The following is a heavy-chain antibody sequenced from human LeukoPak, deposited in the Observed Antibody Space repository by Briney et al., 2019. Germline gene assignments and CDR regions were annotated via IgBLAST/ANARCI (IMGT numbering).Heavy chain of an antibody. Sequence: ASXXVXCKASGYTFTSYGISWVRQAPGQGLEWMGWISAYNGNTNYAQKLQGRVTMTTDTSTSTAYMELRSLRSDDTAVYYCARTYYYDSSDNYWGQGTLVTVSS. CDR2: ISAYNGNT. V-gene: IGHV1-18*01. CDR1: GYTFTSYG. J-gene: IGHJ4*02. CDR3: ARTYYYDSSDNY. D-gene: IGHD3-22*01.